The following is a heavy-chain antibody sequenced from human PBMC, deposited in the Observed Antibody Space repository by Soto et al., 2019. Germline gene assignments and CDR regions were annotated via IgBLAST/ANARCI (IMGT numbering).Heavy chain of an antibody. CDR1: GFTFSSYA. CDR2: ISGSGGST. CDR3: AKGHPISSSWYEVIFDY. V-gene: IGHV3-23*01. J-gene: IGHJ4*02. Sequence: GGSLRLSCAASGFTFSSYAMSWVRQAPGKGLEWVSAISGSGGSTYYADSVKGRFTISRDNSKNTLYLQMNSLRAEDTAVYYCAKGHPISSSWYEVIFDYWGQGTLVTVSS. D-gene: IGHD6-13*01.